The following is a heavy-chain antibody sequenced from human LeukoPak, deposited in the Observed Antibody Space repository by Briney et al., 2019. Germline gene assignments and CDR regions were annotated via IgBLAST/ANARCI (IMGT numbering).Heavy chain of an antibody. CDR3: ARARRDSGYYNVDY. Sequence: SETLSLTCTVSGGSISSSSYYWGWIRQPPGKGLEWIGSIYYSGSTYYNPSLKSRVTISVDTSKNQFSLKVSSVTAADTAVYYCARARRDSGYYNVDYWGQGALVTVSS. V-gene: IGHV4-39*07. D-gene: IGHD3-3*01. CDR1: GGSISSSSYY. J-gene: IGHJ4*02. CDR2: IYYSGST.